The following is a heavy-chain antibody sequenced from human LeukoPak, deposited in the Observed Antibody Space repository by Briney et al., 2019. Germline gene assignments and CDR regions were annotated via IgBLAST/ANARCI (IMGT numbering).Heavy chain of an antibody. Sequence: PGGSLRLSCAASGFTFSSYWMHWVRQAPGKGLVWVSRINSDGSSTSYADSVKGRFTISRDNAKNTLYLQMNSLRAEDTAVYYCARSGVCGGDCFDYWGQGTLVTVSS. J-gene: IGHJ4*02. CDR2: INSDGSST. CDR3: ARSGVCGGDCFDY. V-gene: IGHV3-74*01. CDR1: GFTFSSYW. D-gene: IGHD2-21*01.